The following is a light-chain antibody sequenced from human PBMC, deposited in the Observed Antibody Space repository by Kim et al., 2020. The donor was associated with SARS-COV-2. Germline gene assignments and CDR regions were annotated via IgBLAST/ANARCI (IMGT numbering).Light chain of an antibody. CDR2: DVS. CDR1: SSDVGGYNY. CDR3: SSYTTSSTKV. V-gene: IGLV2-14*01. Sequence: QSALTQPASVSGSPGQSITISCTGTSSDVGGYNYVSWYQQHPGKAPKLMISDVSKRPSGVSNRFSGSKSGNTASLTISGLQAEDEADYYCSSYTTSSTKVFGTGTKVTVL. J-gene: IGLJ1*01.